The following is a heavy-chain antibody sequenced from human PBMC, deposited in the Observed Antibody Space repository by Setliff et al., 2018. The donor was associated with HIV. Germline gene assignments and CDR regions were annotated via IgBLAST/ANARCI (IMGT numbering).Heavy chain of an antibody. J-gene: IGHJ6*03. CDR3: ARRSSSGWFDYYYYYMDV. CDR2: ISSTSSNI. Sequence: PVGSLRLSCAAAGVSVSSYGMSWVRQAPGKGLEWVSYISSTSSNIYYVDSVEGRFTISRDNADNSLYLQMNSLRAEDTAVYYCARRSSSGWFDYYYYYMDVWGKGTTVTVSS. CDR1: GVSVSSYG. V-gene: IGHV3-48*01. D-gene: IGHD6-19*01.